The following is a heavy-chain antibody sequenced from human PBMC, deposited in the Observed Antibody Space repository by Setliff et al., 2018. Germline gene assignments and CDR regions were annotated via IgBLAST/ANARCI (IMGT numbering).Heavy chain of an antibody. V-gene: IGHV1-3*01. D-gene: IGHD3-3*01. CDR1: GYTFTSYA. J-gene: IGHJ5*02. CDR2: INAGNGNT. CDR3: ARDTYIGDFWSGYYIQGQFDP. Sequence: VASVKVSCKASGYTFTSYAMHWVRQAPGQRLEWMGWINAGNGNTKYSQKFQGRVTITRDTSANTAYMELSSLRSEDTAVYYCARDTYIGDFWSGYYIQGQFDPWGQGTLVTVPS.